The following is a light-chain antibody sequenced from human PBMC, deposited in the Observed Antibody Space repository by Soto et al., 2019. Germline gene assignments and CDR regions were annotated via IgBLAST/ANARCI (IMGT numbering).Light chain of an antibody. CDR2: NND. V-gene: IGLV1-44*01. Sequence: QSVLTQTPSASGTPGQRVTISCSGSSSNIGSNAVNWYQQLPGTAPKLLIYNNDQRPSGVPDRFSGSKSGTSASLAISGLQSEDEADYSCAVWDDSLNGPVFGGGTQLTVL. J-gene: IGLJ7*01. CDR1: SSNIGSNA. CDR3: AVWDDSLNGPV.